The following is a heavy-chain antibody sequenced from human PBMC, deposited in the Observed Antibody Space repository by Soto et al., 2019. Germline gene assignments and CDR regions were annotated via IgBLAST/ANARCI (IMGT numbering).Heavy chain of an antibody. CDR2: IYYSGST. J-gene: IGHJ5*02. CDR3: ARVPVLRFLEWSWNWFDP. CDR1: GGSISSYY. Sequence: SETLSLTCTVSGGSISSYYWSWIRQPPGKGLEWIGYIYYSGSTNYNPSLKSRVTISVDTSKNQFSLKLSSVTAADTAVYYCARVPVLRFLEWSWNWFDPWGQGTLVTVSS. D-gene: IGHD3-3*01. V-gene: IGHV4-59*12.